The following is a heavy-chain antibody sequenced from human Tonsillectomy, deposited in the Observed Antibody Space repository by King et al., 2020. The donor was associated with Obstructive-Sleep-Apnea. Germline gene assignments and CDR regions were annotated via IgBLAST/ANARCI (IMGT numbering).Heavy chain of an antibody. Sequence: VQLVESGGGVVQPGRSLRLSCAASGFTFSSYAMHWVRQAPGKGLEWVAVISNDGSNKYYADSVKGRITISKDNSKNTLYLQMNSLIAEDTAVYYCASSLTTVTNDNWFDPWGQGTLVTVSS. CDR3: ASSLTTVTNDNWFDP. CDR2: ISNDGSNK. CDR1: GFTFSSYA. D-gene: IGHD4-17*01. J-gene: IGHJ5*02. V-gene: IGHV3-30*04.